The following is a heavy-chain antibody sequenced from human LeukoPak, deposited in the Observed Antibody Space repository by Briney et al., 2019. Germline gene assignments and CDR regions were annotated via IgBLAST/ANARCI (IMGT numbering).Heavy chain of an antibody. V-gene: IGHV4-4*07. CDR2: IYAGGTA. J-gene: IGHJ4*02. CDR1: GGSISNYY. D-gene: IGHD5-18*01. Sequence: PSETLSLTCTVSGGSISNYYWSWIRQPAGKGLEWIGRIYAGGTASYNPSLKSRVTISVDTSKNQFSLKLNSVTASDTAMYYCARSVVGYDNFDYWGQGTLVTVSS. CDR3: ARSVVGYDNFDY.